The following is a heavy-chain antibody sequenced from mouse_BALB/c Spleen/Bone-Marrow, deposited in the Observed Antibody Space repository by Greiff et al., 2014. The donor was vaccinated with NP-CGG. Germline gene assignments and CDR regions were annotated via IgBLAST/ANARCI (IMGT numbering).Heavy chain of an antibody. CDR2: INPGSGGT. Sequence: QVQLQPSGAELVRPGTSVKVSCKASGYAFTNSLIEWVKQRPGQGLEWIGMINPGSGGTNYNEKFKGKATLTADKSSSTAYMQLSSLTSDDSAVYFCARRDGSYFDYWGQGTTLTVSS. CDR3: ARRDGSYFDY. D-gene: IGHD3-3*01. CDR1: GYAFTNSL. J-gene: IGHJ2*01. V-gene: IGHV1-54*01.